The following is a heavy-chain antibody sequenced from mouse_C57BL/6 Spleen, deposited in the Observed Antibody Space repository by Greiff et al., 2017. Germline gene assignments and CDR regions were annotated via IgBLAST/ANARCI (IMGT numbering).Heavy chain of an antibody. D-gene: IGHD1-1*01. CDR2: IDPENGDT. V-gene: IGHV14-4*01. Sequence: VQLKESGAELVRPGASVKLSCTASGFNIKDDYMHWVKQRPEQGLEWIGWIDPENGDTEYASKFQGKATITADTSSNTAYLQLSSLTSEDTAVYYCTKGSSYAMDYWGQGTSVTVSS. CDR1: GFNIKDDY. CDR3: TKGSSYAMDY. J-gene: IGHJ4*01.